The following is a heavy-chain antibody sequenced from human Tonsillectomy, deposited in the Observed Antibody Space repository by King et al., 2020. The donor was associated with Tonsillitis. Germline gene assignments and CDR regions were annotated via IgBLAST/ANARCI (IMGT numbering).Heavy chain of an antibody. D-gene: IGHD3-10*01. CDR2: IKSDGSST. V-gene: IGHV3-74*01. CDR1: GLTFSRYW. Sequence: VQLVESGGGLVQPGGSLRLSCAASGLTFSRYWMHWVRQAPGKGLVWVSRIKSDGSSTSYADSVKGRFTISRDNAKNTLYLQMNSLRVEATAVYYCARHYYYGSGGYYGLSDAFDIWGQGTMVTVSS. J-gene: IGHJ3*02. CDR3: ARHYYYGSGGYYGLSDAFDI.